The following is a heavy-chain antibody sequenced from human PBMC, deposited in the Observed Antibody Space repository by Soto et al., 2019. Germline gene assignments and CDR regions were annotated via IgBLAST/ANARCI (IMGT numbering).Heavy chain of an antibody. V-gene: IGHV3-21*01. CDR3: ARDPGPGNSVVVPAAIDWFDP. J-gene: IGHJ5*02. CDR1: GFTFSSYS. CDR2: ISSSSSYI. D-gene: IGHD2-2*01. Sequence: EVQLVESGGGLVKPGGSLRLSCAASGFTFSSYSMNWVRQAPGKGLEWVSSISSSSSYIYYADSVKGRFTISRDNAKNALYLQMNSLRAEDTAVYDCARDPGPGNSVVVPAAIDWFDPWGQGTLVTVSS.